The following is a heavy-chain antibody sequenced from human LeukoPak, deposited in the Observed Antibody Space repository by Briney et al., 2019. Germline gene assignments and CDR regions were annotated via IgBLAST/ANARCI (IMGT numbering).Heavy chain of an antibody. CDR1: GYSFNDYW. V-gene: IGHV5-51*01. Sequence: GESLKISCKGSGYSFNDYWIGWVRQIPGKGLEWMGIIYPGHSETRYSPSFQGQVTISADKSISTAYLQWSSLKASDTAMHFCARSPADGYTYGVDDFWGQGTLVTVSS. D-gene: IGHD5-24*01. J-gene: IGHJ3*01. CDR2: IYPGHSET. CDR3: ARSPADGYTYGVDDF.